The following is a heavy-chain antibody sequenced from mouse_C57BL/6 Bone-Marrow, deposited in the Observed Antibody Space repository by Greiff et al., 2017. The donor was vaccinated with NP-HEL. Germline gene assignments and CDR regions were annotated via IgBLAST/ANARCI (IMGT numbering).Heavy chain of an antibody. CDR3: ARSGAYYSIYFDY. CDR2: IYPGDGDT. CDR1: GYAFSSSW. Sequence: VQLQQSEPELVKPGASVKISCKASGYAFSSSWMNWVKQRPGKGLEWIGRIYPGDGDTNYNGKFKGKATLTADKSSSPAYMQLSSLTSEDSAVYFCARSGAYYSIYFDYWGQGTTLTVSS. V-gene: IGHV1-82*01. D-gene: IGHD2-5*01. J-gene: IGHJ2*01.